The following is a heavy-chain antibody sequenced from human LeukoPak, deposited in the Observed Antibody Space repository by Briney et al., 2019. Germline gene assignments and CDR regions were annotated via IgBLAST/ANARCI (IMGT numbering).Heavy chain of an antibody. CDR3: ARDADYVWGSYRPPTPGGY. D-gene: IGHD3-16*02. V-gene: IGHV1-18*01. CDR2: IGAYNGNT. J-gene: IGHJ4*02. Sequence: ASVKLSCNASGYTFTSYGISWVRHPPAQGLELMGWIGAYNGNTNYAQQLHGRGTMTTDTSTSTAYMELRSLRSDDTAVYYCARDADYVWGSYRPPTPGGYWGQGTLVTVSS. CDR1: GYTFTSYG.